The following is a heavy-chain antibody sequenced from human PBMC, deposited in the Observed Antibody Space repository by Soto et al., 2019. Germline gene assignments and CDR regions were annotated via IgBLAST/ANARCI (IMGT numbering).Heavy chain of an antibody. V-gene: IGHV3-21*01. CDR2: ISSSSSYI. D-gene: IGHD6-19*01. CDR3: AKGINSGWYEGLDY. J-gene: IGHJ4*02. Sequence: EVQLVESGGGLVKPGGSLRLSCAASGFTFSSYSMNWVRQAPGKGLEWVSSISSSSSYIYYADSVKGRFTISRDNAKNSLYLQMNSLRAEDTAVYYCAKGINSGWYEGLDYWGQGTLVTVSS. CDR1: GFTFSSYS.